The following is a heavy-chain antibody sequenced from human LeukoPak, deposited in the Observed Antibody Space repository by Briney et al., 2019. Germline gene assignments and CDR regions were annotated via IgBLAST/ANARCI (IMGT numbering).Heavy chain of an antibody. CDR2: IYHRGRT. V-gene: IGHV4-4*02. CDR1: GGSISSSNW. CDR3: ATTHYYYYYMYV. J-gene: IGHJ6*03. Sequence: SETLSLTCGVSGGSISSSNWWTWVRQPPGKGLEWIGEIYHRGRTNYNPSLKSRVTISVDTTKNQLSLNLTSVTAADTAVYYCATTHYYYYYMYVWGKGATVTISS. D-gene: IGHD4-11*01.